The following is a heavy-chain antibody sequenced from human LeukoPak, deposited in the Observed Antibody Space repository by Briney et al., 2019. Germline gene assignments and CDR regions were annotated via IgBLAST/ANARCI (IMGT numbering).Heavy chain of an antibody. J-gene: IGHJ4*02. Sequence: SETLSLTCTVSGGSISSYYWSWIRQPPGKGLEWIGYIYYSGSTNYNPSLKSRVTISVDTSKNQFSLKLSSVTAADTAVYYCTSSGWQSVFDYWGQGTLVTVSS. CDR1: GGSISSYY. CDR2: IYYSGST. D-gene: IGHD6-19*01. V-gene: IGHV4-59*01. CDR3: TSSGWQSVFDY.